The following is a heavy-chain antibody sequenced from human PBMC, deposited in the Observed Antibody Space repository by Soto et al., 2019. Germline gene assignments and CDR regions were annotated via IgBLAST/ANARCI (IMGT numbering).Heavy chain of an antibody. CDR1: GFTFSSYA. D-gene: IGHD6-13*01. J-gene: IGHJ4*02. CDR3: ARDSNSWYIAAAGTPY. Sequence: GGSLRLSCAASGFTFSSYAMHWVRQAPGKGLEWVAVISYDGSNKYYADSVKGRFTISRDNSKNTLYLQMNSLRAEDTAVYYCARDSNSWYIAAAGTPYWGQGTLVTVSS. V-gene: IGHV3-30-3*01. CDR2: ISYDGSNK.